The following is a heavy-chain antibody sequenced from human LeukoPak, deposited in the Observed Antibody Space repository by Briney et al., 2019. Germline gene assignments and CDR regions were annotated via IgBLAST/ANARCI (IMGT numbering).Heavy chain of an antibody. D-gene: IGHD2-8*01. V-gene: IGHV3-23*01. J-gene: IGHJ4*02. CDR1: GFAFSNYA. Sequence: TGGSLRLSCTTSGFAFSNYAMNWVRQAPGKGLEWVSGISGFNTYYADSVRGRFTISRVNSKNVMYLQMNGLRAEDTAIYYCAKDVCTSPRCLLYFDSWGQGTPVTVSS. CDR3: AKDVCTSPRCLLYFDS. CDR2: ISGFNT.